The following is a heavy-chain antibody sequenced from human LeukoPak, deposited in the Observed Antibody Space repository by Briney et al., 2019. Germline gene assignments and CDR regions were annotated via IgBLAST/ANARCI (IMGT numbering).Heavy chain of an antibody. D-gene: IGHD2-15*01. CDR2: ICTGDSDT. CDR3: ARHGSPLYCSGGSCYSYYYYGMDV. V-gene: IGHV5-51*01. Sequence: GEPLKISGMGSGYSFTIYWIGWVRQMPGKGLAWMGLICTGDSDTRYSPSFQGQVTISADKSISTAYLQWSSLKASDTAMYYCARHGSPLYCSGGSCYSYYYYGMDVWGKGTTVTVSS. J-gene: IGHJ6*04. CDR1: GYSFTIYW.